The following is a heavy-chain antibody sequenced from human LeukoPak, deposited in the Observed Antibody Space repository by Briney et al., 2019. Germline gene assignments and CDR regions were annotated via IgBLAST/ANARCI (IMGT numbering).Heavy chain of an antibody. CDR2: ISSSSSYI. V-gene: IGHV3-21*01. CDR1: GFTFSSYG. J-gene: IGHJ4*02. D-gene: IGHD4-23*01. Sequence: GGSLRLSCAASGFTFSSYGMHWVRQAPGKGLEWVSSISSSSSYIYYADSVKGRFTISRDNAKNSLYLQMNSLRAEDTAVYYCARDGIGNPFDYWGQGTLVTVSS. CDR3: ARDGIGNPFDY.